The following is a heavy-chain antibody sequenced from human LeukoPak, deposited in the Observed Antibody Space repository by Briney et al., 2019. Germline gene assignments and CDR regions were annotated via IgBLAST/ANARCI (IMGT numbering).Heavy chain of an antibody. Sequence: GGSLRLSCAASGFAFSNYWMSWVRQAPGKGLERVASIKEDGSERYYVDSMRGRFTISRDNAKNSLLLQMNSLRVEDTAVYYCARKGDHYDRSGYFHYFDYWGQGTLLTVSS. D-gene: IGHD3-22*01. J-gene: IGHJ4*02. CDR1: GFAFSNYW. CDR2: IKEDGSER. CDR3: ARKGDHYDRSGYFHYFDY. V-gene: IGHV3-7*01.